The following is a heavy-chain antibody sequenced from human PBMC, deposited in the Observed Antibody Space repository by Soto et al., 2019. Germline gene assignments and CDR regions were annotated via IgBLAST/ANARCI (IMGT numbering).Heavy chain of an antibody. CDR1: GGSISSSRCH. V-gene: IGHV4-39*01. D-gene: IGHD3-22*01. CDR2: IKYSGTT. J-gene: IGHJ6*02. Sequence: SETLSLTCTVSGGSISSSRCHWGWIRQPPGKGLEWIASIKYSGTTFYNPSLKSRVTLSVDTSKNQFSLKLSSVTAADTAVYYCARRLYYDSSGFEGGGMDVWGQGTTVTVS. CDR3: ARRLYYDSSGFEGGGMDV.